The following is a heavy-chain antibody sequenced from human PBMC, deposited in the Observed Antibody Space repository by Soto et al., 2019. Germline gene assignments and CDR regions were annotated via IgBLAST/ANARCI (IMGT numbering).Heavy chain of an antibody. D-gene: IGHD6-19*01. CDR3: AGDTRGWAGWIDP. Sequence: EVQLVESGGGLVQPGGSLKLSCAASGFTFSLYWMHWVRQAPGKGLVWVSRINSDGSGTSYADSVKGRFTISRDNAKNTLYLQMNSLRAEDTAEYYCAGDTRGWAGWIDPCGQGTLVTVSS. CDR2: INSDGSGT. CDR1: GFTFSLYW. J-gene: IGHJ5*02. V-gene: IGHV3-74*01.